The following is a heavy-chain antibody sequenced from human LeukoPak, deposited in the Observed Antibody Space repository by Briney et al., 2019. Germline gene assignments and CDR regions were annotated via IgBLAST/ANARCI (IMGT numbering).Heavy chain of an antibody. CDR3: ARGQDWNHDY. V-gene: IGHV3-7*01. J-gene: IGHJ4*02. Sequence: PGGSLRLSCAASGFTFSRYWMSWVRQAPGKGLEWVANIREDGSDKYYVNSVKGRFTISRDNAKNSLYLQMNSPRAEDTAVYYCARGQDWNHDYWGQGTLVSVSS. CDR1: GFTFSRYW. CDR2: IREDGSDK. D-gene: IGHD1-1*01.